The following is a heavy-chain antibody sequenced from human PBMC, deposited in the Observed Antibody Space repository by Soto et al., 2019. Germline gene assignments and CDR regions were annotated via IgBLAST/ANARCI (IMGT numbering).Heavy chain of an antibody. J-gene: IGHJ4*02. CDR3: ARVCYDSSGYYIDY. CDR2: IYYSGST. CDR1: GGSISSGDYY. V-gene: IGHV4-30-4*01. Sequence: SETLSLTCTVSGGSISSGDYYWSWIRQPPGKGLEWIGYIYYSGSTYYNPSLKSRVTISVDTSKNQFSLKLSSVTAADTAVYYCARVCYDSSGYYIDYWGQGTLVTVSS. D-gene: IGHD3-22*01.